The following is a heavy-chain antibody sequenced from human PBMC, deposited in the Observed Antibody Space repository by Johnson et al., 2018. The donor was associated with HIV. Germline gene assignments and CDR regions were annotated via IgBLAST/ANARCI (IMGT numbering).Heavy chain of an antibody. CDR1: GFTFSSYA. CDR3: VTADRGSA. J-gene: IGHJ3*01. CDR2: IKQDGSER. D-gene: IGHD1-26*01. V-gene: IGHV3-7*03. Sequence: EVQLVESGGGLVQPGRSLRLSCAASGFTFSSYAMHWVRQAPGKGLEWVANIKQDGSERYYVDSVKGRFTISRDNAKNSLYLQMNSLRDEDTAVYYCVTADRGSAWGQGTTVTVSS.